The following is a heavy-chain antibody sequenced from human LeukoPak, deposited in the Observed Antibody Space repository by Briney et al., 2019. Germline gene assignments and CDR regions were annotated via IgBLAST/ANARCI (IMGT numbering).Heavy chain of an antibody. CDR1: GLNFRIYA. D-gene: IGHD3-3*01. J-gene: IGHJ4*02. CDR2: I. V-gene: IGHV3-23*01. Sequence: GGSLRLSCAASGLNFRIYAMSWVRQAPGKGLEWVSGIKGRFTISRDNSKNTLYLQVDTLRAEDTAVYYCAKPLYDLWSTYFFDYWGQGTLVTVSS. CDR3: AKPLYDLWSTYFFDY.